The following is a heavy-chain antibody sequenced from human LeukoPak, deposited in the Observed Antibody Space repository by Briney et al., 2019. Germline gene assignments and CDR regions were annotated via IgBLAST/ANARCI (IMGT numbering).Heavy chain of an antibody. V-gene: IGHV3-53*01. CDR2: IYSGGTT. D-gene: IGHD3/OR15-3a*01. CDR1: GFTVSSNY. CDR3: ARADGTGGPYDY. Sequence: GGSLRLSCAASGFTVSSNYMSWVRQAPGKEQEWVSVIYSGGTTSYADSVKGRFTISRDNSKNTLFLQMNSLRAEDTAVYYCARADGTGGPYDYWGQGTLVTVSS. J-gene: IGHJ4*02.